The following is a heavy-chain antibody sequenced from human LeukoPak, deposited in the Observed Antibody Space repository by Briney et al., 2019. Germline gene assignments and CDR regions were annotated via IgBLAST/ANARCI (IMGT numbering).Heavy chain of an antibody. V-gene: IGHV3-73*01. J-gene: IGHJ5*02. CDR2: IRSKANSYAT. CDR3: TRHTKSYGSGSFSFDP. CDR1: GFTFSGSA. Sequence: GGSLRLSCAASGFTFSGSAMHWVRQASGKGLEWVGRIRSKANSYATAYAASVKGRFTISRDDSKNTAYLQMNSLKTEDTAVYYCTRHTKSYGSGSFSFDPWGQGTLVTVSS. D-gene: IGHD3-10*01.